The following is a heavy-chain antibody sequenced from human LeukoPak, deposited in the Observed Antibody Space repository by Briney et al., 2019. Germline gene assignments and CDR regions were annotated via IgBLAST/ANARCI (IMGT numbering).Heavy chain of an antibody. Sequence: PGGSLRLSCAASGFTFSSYGMHWVRQPPGKGLEWIGEINHSGSTNYNPSLKSRVTISVDTSKNQFSLKLSSVTAADTAVYYCARRKLIPDYWGQGTLVTVSS. CDR1: GFTFSSYG. CDR2: INHSGST. J-gene: IGHJ4*02. V-gene: IGHV4-34*01. D-gene: IGHD1-26*01. CDR3: ARRKLIPDY.